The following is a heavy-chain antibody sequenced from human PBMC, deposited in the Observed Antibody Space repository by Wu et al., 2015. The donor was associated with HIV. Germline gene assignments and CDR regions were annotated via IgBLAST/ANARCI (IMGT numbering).Heavy chain of an antibody. CDR1: GYTFTSYG. CDR2: ISPYKSNT. Sequence: QVQLVQSGAEVKKPGASVKVSCKASGYTFTSYGISWVRQAPGQGLECMGWISPYKSNTNSAQKFQGRVTMTTDTSTNTAYMELWSLRPDDTAVYYCAGLRLGEFSLAYWGQGTLVTVSS. V-gene: IGHV1-18*01. D-gene: IGHD3-16*02. J-gene: IGHJ4*02. CDR3: AGLRLGEFSLAY.